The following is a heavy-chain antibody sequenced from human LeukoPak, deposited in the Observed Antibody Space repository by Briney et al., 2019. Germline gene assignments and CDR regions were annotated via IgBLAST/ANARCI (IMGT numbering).Heavy chain of an antibody. D-gene: IGHD3-10*01. V-gene: IGHV1-2*02. CDR3: ARPLLWFGELRDAFDI. Sequence: ASVKVSCKASGYTFTGYYMHWVRQAPGQGLEWMGWINTHSGGTNYAQKFQGRVTMTRDTSISTASMELSRLRSDDTAVYYCARPLLWFGELRDAFDIWGQGTMVTVSS. J-gene: IGHJ3*02. CDR2: INTHSGGT. CDR1: GYTFTGYY.